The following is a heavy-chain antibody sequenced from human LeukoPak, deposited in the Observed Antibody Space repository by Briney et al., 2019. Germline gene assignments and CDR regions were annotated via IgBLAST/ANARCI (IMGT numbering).Heavy chain of an antibody. CDR2: IKDDSTVK. J-gene: IGHJ4*02. Sequence: GGSLRLSCVASEFSFSSYWMTWVRQAPGKGLEWVANIKDDSTVKSYADSVKGRFTISRDNAENSLYLQMNSLRVEDTAVYYCARGPSTILTTIWGQGTLVTVSS. CDR1: EFSFSSYW. V-gene: IGHV3-7*01. CDR3: ARGPSTILTTI. D-gene: IGHD5-12*01.